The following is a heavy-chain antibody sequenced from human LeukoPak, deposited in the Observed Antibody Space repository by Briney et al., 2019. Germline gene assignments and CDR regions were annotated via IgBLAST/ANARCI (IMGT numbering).Heavy chain of an antibody. J-gene: IGHJ4*02. CDR1: GYTFTGYY. CDR2: INPNSGGT. D-gene: IGHD3-9*01. Sequence: ASVKVSCKASGYTFTGYYMHWVRQAPGQGLEWMGWINPNSGGTNYAQKFQGRVTMTRDTSISTAYMELSRLRSDDTAVYYCAKESDILTGYYFDYWGQGTLVTVSS. V-gene: IGHV1-2*02. CDR3: AKESDILTGYYFDY.